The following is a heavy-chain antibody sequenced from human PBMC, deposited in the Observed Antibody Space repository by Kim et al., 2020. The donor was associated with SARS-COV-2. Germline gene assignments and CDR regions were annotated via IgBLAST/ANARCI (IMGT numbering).Heavy chain of an antibody. D-gene: IGHD6-13*01. CDR1: GFTFSDHY. V-gene: IGHV3-72*01. J-gene: IGHJ3*02. CDR2: TRNKANSYTT. Sequence: GGSLRLSCAASGFTFSDHYMDWVRQAPGKGLEWVGRTRNKANSYTTEYAASVKGRFTISRDDSKNSLYLQMNSLKTEYPAVYYCARARIAAAGTATHDAFDIWGQGTMVTVSS. CDR3: ARARIAAAGTATHDAFDI.